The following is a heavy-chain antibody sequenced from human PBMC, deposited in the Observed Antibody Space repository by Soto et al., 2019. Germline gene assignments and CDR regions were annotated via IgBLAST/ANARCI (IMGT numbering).Heavy chain of an antibody. J-gene: IGHJ3*02. V-gene: IGHV3-74*01. D-gene: IGHD5-12*01. CDR2: INSDGSST. CDR3: AMKGKVRWESGYDFGAFDI. CDR1: GFTFSSYW. Sequence: EVQLVESGGGLVQPGGSLRLSCAASGFTFSSYWMHWVRQAPGKGLVWVSRINSDGSSTSYADSVKGRFTISRDNAKNTLYLQMNSLRAEDTAVYYCAMKGKVRWESGYDFGAFDIWGQGTMVTVSS.